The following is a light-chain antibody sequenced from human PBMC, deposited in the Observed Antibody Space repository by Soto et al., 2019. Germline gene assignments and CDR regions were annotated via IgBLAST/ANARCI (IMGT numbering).Light chain of an antibody. Sequence: SVLTQPPSVPGSPGQSVAISCTGTSSDVGGSNGVSWYQQPPGTAPKLIIYDVSNRPSGVPDRFSGSKSGNTASLIISGLQAEDEGDYYCSSYTSSSTYVFGTGTKVTVL. J-gene: IGLJ1*01. CDR2: DVS. V-gene: IGLV2-18*02. CDR3: SSYTSSSTYV. CDR1: SSDVGGSNG.